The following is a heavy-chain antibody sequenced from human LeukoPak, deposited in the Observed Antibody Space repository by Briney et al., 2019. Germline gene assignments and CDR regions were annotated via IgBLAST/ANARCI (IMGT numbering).Heavy chain of an antibody. CDR1: GFTFSSYG. J-gene: IGHJ4*02. V-gene: IGHV3-30*18. D-gene: IGHD2-2*01. Sequence: PGRSLRLSCAASGFTFSSYGMHWVRQAPGKGLEWVAVISYDGSNKYYADSVKGRFTISRDNSKNTLYLQMNSLRAEDTAVYYCAKAGYCSSTSCYFGGYYFDYWGQGTLVTVSS. CDR2: ISYDGSNK. CDR3: AKAGYCSSTSCYFGGYYFDY.